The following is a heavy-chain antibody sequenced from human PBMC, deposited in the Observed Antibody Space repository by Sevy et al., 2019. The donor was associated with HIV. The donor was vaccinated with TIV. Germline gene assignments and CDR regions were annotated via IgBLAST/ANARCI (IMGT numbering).Heavy chain of an antibody. D-gene: IGHD2-21*01. CDR2: IRSSGTTI. CDR1: GFTFSSYE. Sequence: GGSLRLSCAASGFTFSSYEMNWVRQAPGKGLQWVSHIRSSGTTIYYVDTVKGRFSISRDNSENTLYVQMDSLRVEDTAVYYCAKESGSDWYFDYWGQGTLVTVSS. V-gene: IGHV3-48*03. J-gene: IGHJ4*02. CDR3: AKESGSDWYFDY.